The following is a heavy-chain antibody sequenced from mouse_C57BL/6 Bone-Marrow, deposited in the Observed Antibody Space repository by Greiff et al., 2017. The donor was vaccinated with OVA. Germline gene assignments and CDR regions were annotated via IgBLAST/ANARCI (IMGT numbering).Heavy chain of an antibody. V-gene: IGHV1-59*01. CDR1: GYTFTSYW. J-gene: IGHJ2*01. CDR3: ALPDY. CDR2: IDPSDSYT. Sequence: QVQLQQSGAELVRPGTSVKLSCKASGYTFTSYWMHWVKQRPGQGLEWIGVIDPSDSYTNYNQKFKGKATLTVDTSSSTAYMQLSSLTSEDSAVYYCALPDYWGQGTTLTVSS.